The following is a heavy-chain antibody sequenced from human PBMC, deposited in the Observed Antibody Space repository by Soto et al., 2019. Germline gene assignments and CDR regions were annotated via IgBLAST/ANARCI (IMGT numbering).Heavy chain of an antibody. CDR3: VPGGD. Sequence: EVQVVESGGGLVQPGGSLRLSCAASGFSFSHHWMTWVRQAPGKGLEWVASLNQDGSEIYYVDSAKGRFTISRDNAKNALYLQMDVLRAEDTGVYYCVPGGDWGQGTLVYVSS. V-gene: IGHV3-7*05. J-gene: IGHJ1*01. CDR1: GFSFSHHW. CDR2: LNQDGSEI. D-gene: IGHD3-10*01.